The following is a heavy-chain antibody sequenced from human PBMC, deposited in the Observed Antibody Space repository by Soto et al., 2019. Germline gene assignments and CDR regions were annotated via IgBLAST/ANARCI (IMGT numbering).Heavy chain of an antibody. J-gene: IGHJ4*02. D-gene: IGHD3-16*01. V-gene: IGHV3-74*01. CDR2: INHDGSST. CDR3: ARGGHYDYSNHYPPGFDY. CDR1: GFTLSSSW. Sequence: GGSLRLSCAVSGFTLSSSWMSWVRQAPGKGLEWVANINHDGSSTTYADSVKGRFTISRDNAKNTLYLQMNSLRAEDTAVYYCARGGHYDYSNHYPPGFDYWGQGTLVPVSP.